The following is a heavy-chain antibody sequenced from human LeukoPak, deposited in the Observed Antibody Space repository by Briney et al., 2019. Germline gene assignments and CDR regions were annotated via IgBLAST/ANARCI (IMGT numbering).Heavy chain of an antibody. Sequence: GESLQISSQGSGYGFTSYWTGWVRQMPGKGLEWMGIIYPGDSGTRYSPSFQGQVTISADKSISTAYLQWSSLKASDTAMYYCARRITMVRGAHYGMDVWGQGTTVTVSS. CDR2: IYPGDSGT. V-gene: IGHV5-51*01. D-gene: IGHD3-10*01. CDR1: GYGFTSYW. CDR3: ARRITMVRGAHYGMDV. J-gene: IGHJ6*02.